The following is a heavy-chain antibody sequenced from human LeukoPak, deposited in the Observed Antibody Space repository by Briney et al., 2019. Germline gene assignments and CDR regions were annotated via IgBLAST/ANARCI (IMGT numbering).Heavy chain of an antibody. V-gene: IGHV4-30-4*01. CDR2: IYYSGST. CDR1: VGSITSGDYY. Sequence: SQTLSLTSTVSVGSITSGDYYWSWIRQPPGKGLEWVGYIYYSGSTYYNPSLKSRVTISVDTSKNQFSLKLSSVTAADTAVYYCARGSRAFDIWGQGTMVTVSS. J-gene: IGHJ3*02. CDR3: ARGSRAFDI.